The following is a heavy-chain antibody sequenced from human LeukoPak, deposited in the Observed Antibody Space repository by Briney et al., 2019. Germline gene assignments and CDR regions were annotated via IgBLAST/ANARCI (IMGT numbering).Heavy chain of an antibody. CDR2: IYSGGST. CDR3: ARDSHYGDYFDY. Sequence: GGSLRLSCAASGFTFSSYAMSWVRQAPGKGLEWVSVIYSGGSTYYADSVKGRFTISRDNSKNTLYLQMNSLRAEDTAVYYCARDSHYGDYFDYWGQGTLVTVSS. V-gene: IGHV3-66*01. CDR1: GFTFSSYA. J-gene: IGHJ4*02. D-gene: IGHD4-17*01.